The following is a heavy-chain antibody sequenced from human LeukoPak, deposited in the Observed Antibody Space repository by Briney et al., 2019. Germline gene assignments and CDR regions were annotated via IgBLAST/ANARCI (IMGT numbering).Heavy chain of an antibody. D-gene: IGHD5-12*01. Sequence: GGSLRLSCAASGFTFRSYAMSGVRQAPGKGLEWVSAISCSGGSTYYADPVKGRFTISRGNSQNTLYLQMNSLRAEDTAVYYCAKDIAPVATIQEGFDYWGQGTLVTVSS. CDR1: GFTFRSYA. CDR3: AKDIAPVATIQEGFDY. V-gene: IGHV3-23*01. CDR2: ISCSGGST. J-gene: IGHJ4*02.